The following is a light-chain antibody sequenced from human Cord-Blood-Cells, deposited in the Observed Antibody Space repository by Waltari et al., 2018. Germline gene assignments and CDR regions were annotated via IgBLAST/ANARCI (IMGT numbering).Light chain of an antibody. CDR3: SSYTSSSTWV. Sequence: QSALTQPASVSGSPGQSLTIYCTGTSCAVGGYNYVPWYQQHPGKAPKLMIYDVSNRPSGVSNRFSGSKSGNTASLTISGLQAEDEADYYCSSYTSSSTWVFGGGTKLTVL. V-gene: IGLV2-14*01. CDR1: SCAVGGYNY. CDR2: DVS. J-gene: IGLJ3*02.